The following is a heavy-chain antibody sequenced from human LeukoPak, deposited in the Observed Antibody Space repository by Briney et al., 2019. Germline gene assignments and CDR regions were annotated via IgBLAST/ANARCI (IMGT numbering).Heavy chain of an antibody. Sequence: GSVKVSCKASGYTFTGYYMHWVRQAPGQGLEWMGWISAYNGNTNYAQKLQGRVTMTRDMSTSTVYMELSSLRSEDTAVYYCARASIGGYDPEADAFDIWGQGTMVTVSS. CDR1: GYTFTGYY. V-gene: IGHV1-18*04. J-gene: IGHJ3*02. CDR3: ARASIGGYDPEADAFDI. D-gene: IGHD5-12*01. CDR2: ISAYNGNT.